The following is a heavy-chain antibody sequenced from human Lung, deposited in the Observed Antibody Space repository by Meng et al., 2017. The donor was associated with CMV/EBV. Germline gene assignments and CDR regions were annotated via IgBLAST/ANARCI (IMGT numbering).Heavy chain of an antibody. J-gene: IGHJ6*02. V-gene: IGHV3-74*01. Sequence: GEXXKISCAASGFTFSSYWMHWVRQAPGKGLVWVSRINSDGSSTGYADSVKGRFTISRDNAKNTLYLQMNSLRAEDTAVYYCAREGYCSSTSCLYYYYYGMDVWXQGTXVTVSS. D-gene: IGHD2-2*01. CDR2: INSDGSST. CDR3: AREGYCSSTSCLYYYYYGMDV. CDR1: GFTFSSYW.